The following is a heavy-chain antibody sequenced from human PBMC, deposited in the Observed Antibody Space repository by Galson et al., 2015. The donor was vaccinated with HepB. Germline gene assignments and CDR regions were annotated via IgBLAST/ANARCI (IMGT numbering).Heavy chain of an antibody. J-gene: IGHJ4*02. V-gene: IGHV4-4*07. D-gene: IGHD5/OR15-5a*01. CDR3: TRDDGVSRY. Sequence: SETLSLTCSVPDDSISGFYWSWIRQPAGKGLEWIGRIYYTGITNYNPSLKSRVSMSADTSNSNFSLNLTSVTAADTAVYYCTRDDGVSRYWGQGISVSVSS. CDR2: IYYTGIT. CDR1: DDSISGFY.